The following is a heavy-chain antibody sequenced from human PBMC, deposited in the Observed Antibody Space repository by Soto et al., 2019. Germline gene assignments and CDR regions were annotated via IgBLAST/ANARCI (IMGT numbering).Heavy chain of an antibody. V-gene: IGHV4-34*01. Sequence: QVQLQQWGAGLLKPSETLSLTCAVYGGSFSGYYWSWIRQPPGKGLEWIGEINHSGSTNYNPSLKSRVTISVDTSKNQFSLKLSSVTAADTAVYYCARGRRDIVVVPAAMLGPYYFYYWGQGTLVTVSS. D-gene: IGHD2-2*01. CDR3: ARGRRDIVVVPAAMLGPYYFYY. CDR1: GGSFSGYY. CDR2: INHSGST. J-gene: IGHJ4*02.